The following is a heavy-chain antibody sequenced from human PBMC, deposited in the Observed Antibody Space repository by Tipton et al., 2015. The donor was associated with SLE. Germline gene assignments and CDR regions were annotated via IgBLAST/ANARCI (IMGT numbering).Heavy chain of an antibody. Sequence: TLSLTCTVSGGSISSYYWSWIRQPPGKGLEWIGYIYYSGSTNCNPSLKSRVTISVDTSKNQFSLKLSSVTAADTAVYYCVGYSGSYAQYDAFDIWGQGTMVTVSS. CDR1: GGSISSYY. CDR3: VGYSGSYAQYDAFDI. CDR2: IYYSGST. D-gene: IGHD1-26*01. J-gene: IGHJ3*02. V-gene: IGHV4-59*08.